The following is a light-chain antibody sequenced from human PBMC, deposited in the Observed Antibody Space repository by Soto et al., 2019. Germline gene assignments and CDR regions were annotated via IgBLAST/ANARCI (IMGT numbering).Light chain of an antibody. CDR2: GAF. Sequence: EIVMTQSPATLSVSPGERATLSCRASHSVGSNLAWYQQKPGQAPRLLIYGAFTRATGIPAKFSGSRSGTEFTLTISSLQSEDLAVYYCQQYHDWPPLTFGGGTKVEI. CDR3: QQYHDWPPLT. J-gene: IGKJ4*01. CDR1: HSVGSN. V-gene: IGKV3D-15*01.